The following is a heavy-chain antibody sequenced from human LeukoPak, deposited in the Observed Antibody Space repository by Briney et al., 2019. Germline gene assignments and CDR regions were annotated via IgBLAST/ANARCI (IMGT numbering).Heavy chain of an antibody. D-gene: IGHD3-10*01. J-gene: IGHJ4*02. CDR2: ISYDGSQQ. CDR1: GFILSTYD. CDR3: ARPPPASMIRGVIIPHFDT. Sequence: GGSLRLSCAASGFILSTYDMHWVRQAPGKGLEWVAVISYDGSQQYYADSVQGRFTISRDTPKNTLYLQMNSLRPEDTAIYYCARPPPASMIRGVIIPHFDTWGQGTLVTVSS. V-gene: IGHV3-30*03.